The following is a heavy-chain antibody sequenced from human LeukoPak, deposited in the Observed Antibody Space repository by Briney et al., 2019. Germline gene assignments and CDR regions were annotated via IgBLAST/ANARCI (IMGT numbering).Heavy chain of an antibody. V-gene: IGHV1-69*04. CDR3: ARDYLRQYYDILTGSPDHPYYYYGMDV. CDR2: IIPILGIA. D-gene: IGHD3-9*01. CDR1: GYTFTGYY. Sequence: SVKVSCKASGYTFTGYYMHWVRQAPGQGLEWMGRIIPILGIANYAQKFQGGVTITADKSTSTAYMELSSLRSEDTAVYYCARDYLRQYYDILTGSPDHPYYYYGMDVWGQGTTVTVSS. J-gene: IGHJ6*02.